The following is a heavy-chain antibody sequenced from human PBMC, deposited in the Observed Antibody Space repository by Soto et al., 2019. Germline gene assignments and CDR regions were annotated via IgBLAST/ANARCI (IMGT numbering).Heavy chain of an antibody. CDR1: GFTFSGSA. CDR3: TLDTATTYYGMDV. CDR2: IRSKANSYAT. J-gene: IGHJ6*02. V-gene: IGHV3-73*01. Sequence: EVQLVESGGGLVQPGGSLKLSCTASGFTFSGSAMHWVRQASGKGLEWVGRIRSKANSYATAYAASVKGRFTISRDDSKNTAYLQMNSMKTEDTAVYYCTLDTATTYYGMDVWCHGTTVTVSS. D-gene: IGHD5-18*01.